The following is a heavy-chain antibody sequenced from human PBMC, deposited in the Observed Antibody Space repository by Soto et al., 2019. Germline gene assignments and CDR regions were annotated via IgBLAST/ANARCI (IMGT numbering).Heavy chain of an antibody. CDR3: AKVTKRAAAGRYEYYKYGMDV. CDR1: GFAFSTYA. CDR2: ISGSGGSS. D-gene: IGHD6-13*01. V-gene: IGHV3-23*01. Sequence: EVQLLESGGALEHPGGSLRLSCAASGFAFSTYAMTWVRQAPGKGLEWVPVISGSGGSSYYEASVKGRFTISRDNSKNTLYLQMNGLRAEDTALYYGAKVTKRAAAGRYEYYKYGMDVWGQWTTVTVSS. J-gene: IGHJ6*02.